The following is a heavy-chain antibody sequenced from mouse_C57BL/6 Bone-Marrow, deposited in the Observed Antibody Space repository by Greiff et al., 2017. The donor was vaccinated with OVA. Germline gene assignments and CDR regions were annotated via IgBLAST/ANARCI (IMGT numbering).Heavy chain of an antibody. CDR2: IYPRSGNT. CDR1: GYTFTSYG. J-gene: IGHJ3*01. D-gene: IGHD4-1*01. Sequence: QVQLQQSGAELARPGASVKLSCKASGYTFTSYGISWVKQRTGQGLEWIGEIYPRSGNTYYNEKFKGKATLTADKSSSTAYMELRSLTSEDAAVYVCARRWDGFAYWGQGTLVTVSA. CDR3: ARRWDGFAY. V-gene: IGHV1-81*01.